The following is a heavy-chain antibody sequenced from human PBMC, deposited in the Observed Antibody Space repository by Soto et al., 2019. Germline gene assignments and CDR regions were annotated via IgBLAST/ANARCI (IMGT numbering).Heavy chain of an antibody. Sequence: QEQLVQSGAEVKKPGASVKVPCKASGYTFSGYYIHWLRQAPGQGLEWMGWINPNSGGTNYAQKFQGRVTVTRDTPTSTAYMELSRLTSDDTAVYYCARSLTEGYCTITGCYTRPLYGMDVWGQGTTVTVSS. CDR1: GYTFSGYY. J-gene: IGHJ6*02. V-gene: IGHV1-2*02. CDR3: ARSLTEGYCTITGCYTRPLYGMDV. CDR2: INPNSGGT. D-gene: IGHD2-2*02.